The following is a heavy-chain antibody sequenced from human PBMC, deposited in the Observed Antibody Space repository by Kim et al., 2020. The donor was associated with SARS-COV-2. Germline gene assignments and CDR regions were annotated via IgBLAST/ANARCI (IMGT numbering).Heavy chain of an antibody. CDR1: GYSFTSYW. J-gene: IGHJ6*02. CDR3: ARFNGGQQLVRGYYYYYGMDV. V-gene: IGHV5-51*01. CDR2: IYPGDSDT. Sequence: GESLKISCKGSGYSFTSYWIGWVRQMPGKGLEWMGIIYPGDSDTRYSPSFQGQVTISADKSISTAYLQWSSLKASDTAMYYCARFNGGQQLVRGYYYYYGMDVWGQGTTVTVSS. D-gene: IGHD6-13*01.